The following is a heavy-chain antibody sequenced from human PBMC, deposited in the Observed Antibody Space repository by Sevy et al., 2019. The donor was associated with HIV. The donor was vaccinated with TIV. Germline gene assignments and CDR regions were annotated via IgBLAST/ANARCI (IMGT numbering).Heavy chain of an antibody. CDR2: INGDASDS. D-gene: IGHD5-18*01. J-gene: IGHJ4*02. Sequence: GGSLRLSCAASGFTFSSYWMHWVRQVPGKGLVWVSGINGDASDSGYADSVKGRFTISRDKAKNTLYLQMNSLRAEDTAVYYCARESWGYSYGQWGQGTLVTVSS. CDR3: ARESWGYSYGQ. V-gene: IGHV3-74*01. CDR1: GFTFSSYW.